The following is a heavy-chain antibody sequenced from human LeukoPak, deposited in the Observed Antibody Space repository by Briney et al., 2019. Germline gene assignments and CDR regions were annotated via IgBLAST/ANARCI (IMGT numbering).Heavy chain of an antibody. J-gene: IGHJ4*02. D-gene: IGHD6-19*01. V-gene: IGHV3-30*02. CDR1: GFTFSSHG. Sequence: PGGSLRLSCAGSGFTFSSHGMHWVRQAPGKGLEWMAFIRPDGSNKYYADSVKGRFTISRDNSKNTLYLQMNSLRAEDTAVYYCARVSGSGWYDDYWGQGTLVTVSS. CDR3: ARVSGSGWYDDY. CDR2: IRPDGSNK.